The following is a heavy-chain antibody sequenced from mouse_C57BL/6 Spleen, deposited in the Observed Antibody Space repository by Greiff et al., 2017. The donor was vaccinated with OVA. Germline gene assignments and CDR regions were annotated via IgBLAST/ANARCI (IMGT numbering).Heavy chain of an antibody. CDR3: ARADYAMDY. CDR2: IDPSDCYT. J-gene: IGHJ4*01. V-gene: IGHV1-69*01. D-gene: IGHD3-3*01. CDR1: GYTFTSYW. Sequence: VQLQQPGAELVMPGASVKLSCKASGYTFTSYWMHWVKQRPGQGLEWIGEIDPSDCYTNYNQKFKGKFTLTVDKSSSTAYMQLSSLTSEDSAVYYCARADYAMDYWGQGPSVTVSS.